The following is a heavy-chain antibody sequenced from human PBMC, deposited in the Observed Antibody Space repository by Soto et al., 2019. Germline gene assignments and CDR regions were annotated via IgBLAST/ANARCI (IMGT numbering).Heavy chain of an antibody. CDR3: ATLPPRIVVTILPIPS. D-gene: IGHD2-21*01. V-gene: IGHV4-4*02. J-gene: IGHJ4*02. Sequence: QVQLRQSGPRLARPSGTLSLTCVVSGDSISSTHWWTWVRQTPGTGLEWIGEVYHTGSTKYNPSLTNRVTISLDKSNNPFSLNLKSLTAADTAVYYCATLPPRIVVTILPIPSWGQGTQVTVSS. CDR1: GDSISSTHW. CDR2: VYHTGST.